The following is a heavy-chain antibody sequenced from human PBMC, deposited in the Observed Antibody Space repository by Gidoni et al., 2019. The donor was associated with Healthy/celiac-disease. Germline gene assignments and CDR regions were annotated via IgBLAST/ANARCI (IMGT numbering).Heavy chain of an antibody. CDR2: INHSGST. CDR3: AREGIAVAATFDY. CDR1: GWSFSGSY. Sequence: QVQLQQWGAGLLKPSETLSLTCAVYGWSFSGSYWGWIRQPPGKGLEWIGEINHSGSTNYNPSLKSRVTISVDTSKNQFSLKVSSVTAADTAVYYCAREGIAVAATFDYWGQGTLVTVSS. J-gene: IGHJ4*02. V-gene: IGHV4-34*01. D-gene: IGHD6-19*01.